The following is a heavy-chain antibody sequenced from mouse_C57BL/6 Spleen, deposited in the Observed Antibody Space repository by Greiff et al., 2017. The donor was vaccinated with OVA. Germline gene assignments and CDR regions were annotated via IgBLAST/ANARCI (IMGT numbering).Heavy chain of an antibody. CDR1: GYTFTSYW. CDR2: IHPNSGST. Sequence: QVQLKQPGAELVKPGASVKLSCKASGYTFTSYWMHWVKQRPGQGLEWIGMIHPNSGSTNYNEKFKSKATLTVDKSSSTAYMQLSSLTSEDSAVYYCAGDGSHYAMDYWGQGTSVTVSS. D-gene: IGHD2-3*01. CDR3: AGDGSHYAMDY. V-gene: IGHV1-64*01. J-gene: IGHJ4*01.